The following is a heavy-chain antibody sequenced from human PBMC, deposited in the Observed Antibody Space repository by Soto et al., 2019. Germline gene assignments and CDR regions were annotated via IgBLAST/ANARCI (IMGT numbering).Heavy chain of an antibody. V-gene: IGHV4-61*01. Sequence: SETLSLTCTVSGDSVTSVSDYWSWIRQPPGKGLGWIGYIYYSGSADYNPSLGSRVTISIDTSKNQFSLKLTSVTAADTAVYYCARGVGFGYYYYHMDLWGQGTTVTSP. CDR2: IYYSGSA. CDR3: ARGVGFGYYYYHMDL. J-gene: IGHJ6*02. CDR1: GDSVTSVSDY. D-gene: IGHD3-10*01.